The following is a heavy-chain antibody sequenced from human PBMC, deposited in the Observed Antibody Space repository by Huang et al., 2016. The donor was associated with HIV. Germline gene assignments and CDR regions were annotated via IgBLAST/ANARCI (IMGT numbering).Heavy chain of an antibody. Sequence: QVRLEQWGPNLLKPSDTLSLKCAVYGGSFSDYFWTWIRQSAVKGLEWIGEVNHRGSATHNPSLRSRVSMSVDSSKNQFYLNLTSVTAADTAVYFCARPKMTATPSDSSWSYFDFWGRGTPVTVSS. D-gene: IGHD3-10*01. V-gene: IGHV4-34*01. CDR3: ARPKMTATPSDSSWSYFDF. J-gene: IGHJ4*02. CDR1: GGSFSDYF. CDR2: VNHRGSA.